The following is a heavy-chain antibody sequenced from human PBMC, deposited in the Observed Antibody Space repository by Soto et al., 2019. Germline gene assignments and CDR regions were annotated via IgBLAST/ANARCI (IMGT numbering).Heavy chain of an antibody. CDR2: ISGSGGST. D-gene: IGHD4-17*01. V-gene: IGHV3-23*01. CDR3: AKPTTTVVTQFRTAFDI. J-gene: IGHJ3*02. CDR1: GFTFSSYA. Sequence: GGSLRLSCAASGFTFSSYAMSWVRQAPGKGLEWVSAISGSGGSTYYADSVKGRFTISRDNSKNTLYLQMNSLRAEDTAVYYCAKPTTTVVTQFRTAFDIWGQGTMVTVSS.